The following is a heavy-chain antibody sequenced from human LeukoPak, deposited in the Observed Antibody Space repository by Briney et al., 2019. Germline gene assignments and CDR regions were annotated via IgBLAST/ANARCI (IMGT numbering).Heavy chain of an antibody. CDR1: GGSISSSNW. Sequence: SETLSLTCAVSGGSISSSNWWSWVRQPPGKGLEWIGEIYHSGSTNYNPSLKSRVTISVDKSKNQFSLKLSSVTATDTAEYYCARVRYSSGPDYWGQGTLVTVSS. CDR3: ARVRYSSGPDY. CDR2: IYHSGST. V-gene: IGHV4-4*02. D-gene: IGHD6-19*01. J-gene: IGHJ4*02.